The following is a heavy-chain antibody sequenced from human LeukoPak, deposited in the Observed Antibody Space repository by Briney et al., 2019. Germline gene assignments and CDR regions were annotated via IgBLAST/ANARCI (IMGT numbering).Heavy chain of an antibody. V-gene: IGHV5-51*01. CDR2: IYPGDSDT. D-gene: IGHD3-22*01. CDR1: GYRFTSYW. J-gene: IGHJ4*02. Sequence: GESLKISCKGSGYRFTSYWIGWVRQMPGKGLEWMGIIYPGDSDTRYSPSFQGQVTISADKSISTAYLQWSSLKASDTAMYYCARREYYYDSSGYYYNDWGQGTLVTVSS. CDR3: ARREYYYDSSGYYYND.